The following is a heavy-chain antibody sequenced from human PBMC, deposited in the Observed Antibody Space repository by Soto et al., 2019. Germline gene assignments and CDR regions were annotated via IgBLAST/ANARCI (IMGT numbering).Heavy chain of an antibody. J-gene: IGHJ4*02. CDR2: INSDGSST. CDR1: GFTFSSYW. Sequence: EVQLVESGGGLVQPGGSLRLSCAASGFTFSSYWMHWVRQAPGKGLXXXXRINSDGSSTSYADSVKGRFTXSRDXXKXXXXXXXXXXXAEDTAVYYCVRTSLVVAAATREDYWGQGTLVTVSS. CDR3: VRTSLVVAAATREDY. V-gene: IGHV3-74*01. D-gene: IGHD2-15*01.